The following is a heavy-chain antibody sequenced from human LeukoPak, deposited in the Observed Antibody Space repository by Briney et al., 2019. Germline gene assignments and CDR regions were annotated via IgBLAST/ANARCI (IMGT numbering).Heavy chain of an antibody. CDR1: GFTFSVCA. D-gene: IGHD6-6*01. CDR2: IRNKANNYAT. CDR3: TYTSSSGVVY. J-gene: IGHJ4*02. V-gene: IGHV3-73*01. Sequence: PGGSLRLSCAASGFTFSVCAIYWVRQPSGRGLEWIGRIRNKANNYATAYAASVRGRFTISREDPKNTAYLQMSSLKTEDTAVYYCTYTSSSGVVYWGPGALVTVSS.